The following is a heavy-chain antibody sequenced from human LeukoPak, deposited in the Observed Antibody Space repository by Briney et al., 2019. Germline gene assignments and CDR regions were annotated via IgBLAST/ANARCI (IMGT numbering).Heavy chain of an antibody. D-gene: IGHD1-7*01. CDR2: VSESGVGT. CDR3: ARTTHRTSDAFDI. V-gene: IGHV3-23*01. CDR1: GFTFSTYV. Sequence: GGSLRLSCVASGFTFSTYVMGWVRQVPGKGLEWVSSVSESGVGTYYADSVKGRFTISRDNSKNTLYLQMNSLRAEDAAVYYCARTTHRTSDAFDIWGQGAMVTVSS. J-gene: IGHJ3*02.